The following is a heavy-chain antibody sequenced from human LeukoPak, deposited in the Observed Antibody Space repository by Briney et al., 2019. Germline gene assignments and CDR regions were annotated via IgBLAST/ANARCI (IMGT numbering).Heavy chain of an antibody. CDR1: GGSISSSGYY. J-gene: IGHJ4*02. Sequence: SETLSLTCTVSGGSISSSGYYWGWIRQPPGKGLEWIGSIYYSGSTYYNPSLKSRVTISVDTSKSQFSLKLSSVTAADTAVYYCARYVVYGSGKYYFDYWGQGTLVTVSS. D-gene: IGHD3-10*01. V-gene: IGHV4-39*01. CDR3: ARYVVYGSGKYYFDY. CDR2: IYYSGST.